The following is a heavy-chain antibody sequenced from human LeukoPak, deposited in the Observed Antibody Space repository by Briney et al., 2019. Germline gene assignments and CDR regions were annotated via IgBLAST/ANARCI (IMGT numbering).Heavy chain of an antibody. CDR3: ARQRCLGSSCHFDY. CDR2: IYYSEST. V-gene: IGHV4-59*08. CDR1: GGSIRNYY. Sequence: SETLSLTCTVSGGSIRNYYWSWIRQPPGKGLEWIGYIYYSESTNNNFSLKSRVTISLDTPKNQFSLKLGSVTAADTAVYYCARQRCLGSSCHFDYWGQGTLVTVSS. D-gene: IGHD6-13*01. J-gene: IGHJ4*02.